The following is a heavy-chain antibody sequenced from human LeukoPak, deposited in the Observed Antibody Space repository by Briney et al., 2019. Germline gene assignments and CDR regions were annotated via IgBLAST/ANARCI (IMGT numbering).Heavy chain of an antibody. J-gene: IGHJ4*02. D-gene: IGHD3-10*01. CDR3: AKEGPVRGVVGNLDY. CDR1: GFTFTNYA. Sequence: GGSLRLSCAASGFTFTNYAMTWVRQAPGKGLEWVSAIRGSGGITYYADSVKGRFTISRDNSKNTVYVQMNSLRADDTAVYYCAKEGPVRGVVGNLDYWGQGTLVTVSS. V-gene: IGHV3-23*01. CDR2: IRGSGGIT.